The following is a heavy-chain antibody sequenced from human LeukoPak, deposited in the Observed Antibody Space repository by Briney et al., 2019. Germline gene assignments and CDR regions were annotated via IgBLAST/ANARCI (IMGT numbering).Heavy chain of an antibody. V-gene: IGHV3-48*03. J-gene: IGHJ4*02. CDR3: ARDGASSPHYY. CDR2: ISSSGSTI. D-gene: IGHD3-10*01. CDR1: GFTFSSYA. Sequence: PGGSLRLSCAASGFTFSSYAMSWVRQAPGKGLEWVSYISSSGSTIYYADSVKGRFTISRDNAKNSLYLQRNSLRAEDTAVYYCARDGASSPHYYWGQGTLVTVSS.